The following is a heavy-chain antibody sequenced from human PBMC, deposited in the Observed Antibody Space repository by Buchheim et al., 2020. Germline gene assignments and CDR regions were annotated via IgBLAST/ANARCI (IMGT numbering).Heavy chain of an antibody. CDR1: GFTFSNYG. CDR3: ARARIAGTYTASPSH. D-gene: IGHD6-13*01. Sequence: QVQLVESGGGVVQPGRSLRLFCAASGFTFSNYGMHWVRQAPGKGLEWVAVVWSDGSNKYYADSVKGRFTISRDNSKNTLYLQMYSLRAEDTAVYYCARARIAGTYTASPSHWGQGTL. CDR2: VWSDGSNK. V-gene: IGHV3-33*01. J-gene: IGHJ4*02.